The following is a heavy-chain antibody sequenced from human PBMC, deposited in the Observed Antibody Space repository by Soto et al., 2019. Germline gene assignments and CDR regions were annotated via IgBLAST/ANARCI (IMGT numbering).Heavy chain of an antibody. D-gene: IGHD3-22*01. V-gene: IGHV5-51*01. CDR2: IFPSDSDT. J-gene: IGHJ5*02. Sequence: GESLKISCRTSGSRFTSYWIAWVRQMPGKGLEWMGIIFPSDSDTRYSPSFQGQVTISADRSTSTVFLQWASLKASDTAVYFCARKDKSGYFNWFDPWGQGTLVTVSS. CDR3: ARKDKSGYFNWFDP. CDR1: GSRFTSYW.